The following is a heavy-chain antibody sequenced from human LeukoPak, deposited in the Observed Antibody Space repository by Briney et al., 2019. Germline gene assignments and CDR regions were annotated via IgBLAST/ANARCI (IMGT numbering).Heavy chain of an antibody. Sequence: GGSLRLSCAASGFTFSSYGMHWVRQAPGKGLEWVSSISSSSSYIYYADSVKGRFTISRDNAKNSLYLQMNSLRAEDTAVYYCARDLNAYDSSFDYWGHGTLVTVSS. CDR2: ISSSSSYI. D-gene: IGHD3-22*01. CDR3: ARDLNAYDSSFDY. V-gene: IGHV3-21*01. CDR1: GFTFSSYG. J-gene: IGHJ4*01.